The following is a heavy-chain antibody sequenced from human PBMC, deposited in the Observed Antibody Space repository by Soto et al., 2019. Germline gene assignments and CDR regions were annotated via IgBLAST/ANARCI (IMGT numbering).Heavy chain of an antibody. CDR3: AGVGGFGGTTIDY. V-gene: IGHV4-30-4*01. J-gene: IGHJ4*01. CDR2: IYYSGST. D-gene: IGHD3-10*01. Sequence: QVQLQESGPGLVKPSQTLSLTCTVSGGSISSGDYYWSWIRQPPGKGLEWIGYIYYSGSTYYNPSLESRVTTSVDTSKNQFSLKLSSVTAADTAVYYCAGVGGFGGTTIDYWGHGTLVTVSS. CDR1: GGSISSGDYY.